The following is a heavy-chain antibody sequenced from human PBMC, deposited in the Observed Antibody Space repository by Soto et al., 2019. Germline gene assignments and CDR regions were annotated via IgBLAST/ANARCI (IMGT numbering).Heavy chain of an antibody. D-gene: IGHD2-2*01. CDR1: GGSISSSNW. CDR2: IYHSGST. J-gene: IGHJ5*02. Sequence: QVQLQESGPGLVKPSGTLSLTCAVSGGSISSSNWWSWVRQPPGKGLEWIGGIYHSGSTNYNPSLKSRVTISVDKSKNQFSLKLSSVTAADTAVYYCARELGYCSSTSCYSHWFDPWGQGTLVTVSS. CDR3: ARELGYCSSTSCYSHWFDP. V-gene: IGHV4-4*02.